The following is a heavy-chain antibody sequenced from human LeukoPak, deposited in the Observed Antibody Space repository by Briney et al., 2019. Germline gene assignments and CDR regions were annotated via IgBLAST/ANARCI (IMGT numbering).Heavy chain of an antibody. V-gene: IGHV3-30-3*01. CDR2: ISYDGSNK. D-gene: IGHD1-26*01. Sequence: GSLRLSCAASGFTFSSYAMHWVRQAPGKGLEWVAVISYDGSNKYYADSVKGRFTISRDSSKNTLFLHMNTLRAEDTAIYYCAKDRTVGASYWYFDLWGRGTLVTVSS. J-gene: IGHJ2*01. CDR1: GFTFSSYA. CDR3: AKDRTVGASYWYFDL.